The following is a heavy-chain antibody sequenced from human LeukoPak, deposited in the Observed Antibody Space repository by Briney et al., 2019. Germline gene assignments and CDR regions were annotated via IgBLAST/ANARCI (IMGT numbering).Heavy chain of an antibody. CDR1: GDSVSSNSVT. V-gene: IGHV6-1*01. CDR2: TYYRSTWYN. Sequence: SQTLSLTCAISGDSVSSNSVTWNWIRQSPSRGLEWLGRTYYRSTWYNDYAVSVRGRITVNPDTSKIQFSLHLNSVTPEDTAVYYCARRLTQYDCFDPWGQGILVTVSS. D-gene: IGHD2-2*01. J-gene: IGHJ5*02. CDR3: ARRLTQYDCFDP.